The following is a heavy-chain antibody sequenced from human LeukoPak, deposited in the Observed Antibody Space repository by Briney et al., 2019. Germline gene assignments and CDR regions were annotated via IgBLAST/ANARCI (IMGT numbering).Heavy chain of an antibody. CDR3: ARAAMVRGPVDY. Sequence: SETLSLTCTVSGGSISSYYWSWIRQPPGKGLEWIGYIYYSGSTNYNPSLKSRVTISVDTSKNQFSLKLSSVTAADTAVYYCARAAMVRGPVDYWGQGTLVTVSS. CDR1: GGSISSYY. V-gene: IGHV4-59*01. J-gene: IGHJ4*02. D-gene: IGHD3-10*01. CDR2: IYYSGST.